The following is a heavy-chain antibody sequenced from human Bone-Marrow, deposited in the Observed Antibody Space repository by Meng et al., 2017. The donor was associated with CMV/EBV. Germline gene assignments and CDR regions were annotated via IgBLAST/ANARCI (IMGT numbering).Heavy chain of an antibody. Sequence: GGSLRLSCAASGFTFSTYAIHWVRQAPGKGLEWVAVISYDGSNKYYADSVKGRFTISRDNSKNTLYLQMNSLRAEDTAVYYCARATGDDAFDIWGQGTMVTVSS. CDR1: GFTFSTYA. CDR2: ISYDGSNK. J-gene: IGHJ3*02. D-gene: IGHD3-16*01. V-gene: IGHV3-30*01. CDR3: ARATGDDAFDI.